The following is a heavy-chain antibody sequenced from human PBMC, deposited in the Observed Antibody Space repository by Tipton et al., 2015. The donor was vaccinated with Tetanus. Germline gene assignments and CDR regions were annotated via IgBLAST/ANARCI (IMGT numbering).Heavy chain of an antibody. CDR3: ARHRRVTHFDY. Sequence: SLRLSCAASGFTFSSYSMSWVRQAPGKGLEWVSVIYSGGSTYYADSVKGRFTISRDNSKNTLYLQMNSLRAEDTAVYYCARHRRVTHFDYWGQGTLVTVSS. V-gene: IGHV3-66*04. CDR1: GFTFSSYS. CDR2: IYSGGST. J-gene: IGHJ4*02. D-gene: IGHD2-21*02.